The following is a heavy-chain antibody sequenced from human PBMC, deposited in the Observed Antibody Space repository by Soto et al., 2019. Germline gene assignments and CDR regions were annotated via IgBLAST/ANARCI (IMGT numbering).Heavy chain of an antibody. CDR2: ISSSSSTI. CDR3: ARGGIAVAGTPDPYYYYGMDV. D-gene: IGHD6-19*01. CDR1: GFTFSSYS. Sequence: GGSLRLSCAASGFTFSSYSMNWVRQAPRKGLEWVSYISSSSSTIYYADSVKGRFTISRDNAKNSLYLQMNSLRDEDTAVYYCARGGIAVAGTPDPYYYYGMDVWGQGTTVTVSS. J-gene: IGHJ6*02. V-gene: IGHV3-48*02.